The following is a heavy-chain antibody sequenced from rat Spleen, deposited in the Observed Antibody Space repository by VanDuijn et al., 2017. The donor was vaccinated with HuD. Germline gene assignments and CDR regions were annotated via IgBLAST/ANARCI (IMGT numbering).Heavy chain of an antibody. V-gene: IGHV5-25*01. CDR1: GFTFNNYW. D-gene: IGHD4-3*01. J-gene: IGHJ3*01. Sequence: EVQLVESGGGQVQPGRSLKLSCVASGFTFNNYWMTWVRQAPTKGLEWVASISTGGDDTYYRDSVKGRFTISRDDEESTLYLQMDSLRSEDTATYFCARLGGLRNWFAYWGQGTLVTVSS. CDR2: ISTGGDDT. CDR3: ARLGGLRNWFAY.